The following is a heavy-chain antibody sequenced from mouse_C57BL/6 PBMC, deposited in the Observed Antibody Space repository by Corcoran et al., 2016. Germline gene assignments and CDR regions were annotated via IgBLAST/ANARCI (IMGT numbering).Heavy chain of an antibody. V-gene: IGHV1-26*01. CDR3: ARDSNYVYYAMDY. D-gene: IGHD2-5*01. CDR1: GYTFTDYY. Sequence: EVQLQQSGPELVKPGASVKISCKASGYTFTDYYMNWVKQSHGKSLEWIGDINPNNGGTSYNQKFKGKATLTVDKSSSTAYMELRSLTSEDSAVYYCARDSNYVYYAMDYWGQGTSVTVSS. J-gene: IGHJ4*01. CDR2: INPNNGGT.